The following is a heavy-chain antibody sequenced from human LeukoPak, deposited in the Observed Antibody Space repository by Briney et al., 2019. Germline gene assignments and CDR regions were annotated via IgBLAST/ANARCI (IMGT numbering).Heavy chain of an antibody. D-gene: IGHD2-2*01. Sequence: PGGSLRLSCAASGFTFSSYWMSWVRQAPGKGLEWVANIKQDGSEKYYVDSVKGRFTISRDNAKNSLYLQMNSLRAEDTAVYYCARDGALVPAAIFDCWGQGTLVTVSS. CDR2: IKQDGSEK. CDR3: ARDGALVPAAIFDC. J-gene: IGHJ4*02. CDR1: GFTFSSYW. V-gene: IGHV3-7*01.